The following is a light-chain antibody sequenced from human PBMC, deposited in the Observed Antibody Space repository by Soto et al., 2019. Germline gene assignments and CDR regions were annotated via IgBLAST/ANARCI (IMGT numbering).Light chain of an antibody. V-gene: IGKV3-20*01. Sequence: EIVLTQSPGTLSLSPGERATLSCRASQSVNSWYLAWYQQKPGQAPRLLIYDASSRATGIPDGFSGSGSGRDFTLTISRVEPEDFAEYYCQEYNYSPTTFGQGTKVEIK. CDR3: QEYNYSPTT. CDR1: QSVNSWY. CDR2: DAS. J-gene: IGKJ1*01.